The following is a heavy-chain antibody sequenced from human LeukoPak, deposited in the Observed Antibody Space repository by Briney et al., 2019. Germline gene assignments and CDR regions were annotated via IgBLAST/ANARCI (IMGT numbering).Heavy chain of an antibody. V-gene: IGHV5-51*01. CDR1: GYSFTSYW. D-gene: IGHD2-2*01. J-gene: IGHJ4*02. Sequence: GESLKISCKGSGYSFTSYWIGWVRPMPGKGLEWMGIIYPGDSDTRYSPSFQGQVTISADKSISTAYLQWSSLKASDTAMYYCARLPGQRSPAAISSAWYFDYWGQGTLVTVSS. CDR2: IYPGDSDT. CDR3: ARLPGQRSPAAISSAWYFDY.